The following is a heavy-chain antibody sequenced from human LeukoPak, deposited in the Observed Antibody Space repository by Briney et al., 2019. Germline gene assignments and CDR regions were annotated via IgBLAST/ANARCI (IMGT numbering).Heavy chain of an antibody. CDR1: GGSISSGGYY. CDR3: ASTYSSSWSRGYGMDV. V-gene: IGHV4-31*03. CDR2: IYYSGST. D-gene: IGHD6-13*01. J-gene: IGHJ6*02. Sequence: PSQTLSLTCTVSGGSISSGGYYWSWIRQHPGKGLEWIGYIYYSGSTYYNPSLKSRVTISVDTSKNQFSLKLSSVTAADTAVYYCASTYSSSWSRGYGMDVWGQGTTVTVSS.